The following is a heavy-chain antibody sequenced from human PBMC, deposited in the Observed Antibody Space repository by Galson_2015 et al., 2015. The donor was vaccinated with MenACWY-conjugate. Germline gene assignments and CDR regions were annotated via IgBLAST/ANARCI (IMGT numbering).Heavy chain of an antibody. CDR3: GGAWGRYSFDY. D-gene: IGHD3-16*01. CDR1: GFTFSNAW. V-gene: IGHV3-15*01. CDR2: IKSKTDGGTT. J-gene: IGHJ4*02. Sequence: SLRLSCAASGFTFSNAWMSWVRQAPGKGLEWVGRIKSKTDGGTTDYAAPVKGRFTISRDDSKNTLYLQMNSLRAEDTAVYYCGGAWGRYSFDYWGQGTLVTVSS.